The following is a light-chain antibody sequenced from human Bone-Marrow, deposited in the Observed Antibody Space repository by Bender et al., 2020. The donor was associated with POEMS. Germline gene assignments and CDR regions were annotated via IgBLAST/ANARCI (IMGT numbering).Light chain of an antibody. J-gene: IGLJ3*02. CDR1: VLGAKY. V-gene: IGLV3-1*01. CDR2: QDN. CDR3: HAWDSGTAV. Sequence: ELTHPLSVSVSPGRTASITSSRAVLGAKYVCWYQLKPGQSPVLVIYQDNVRPSGVHGRSSGSSSGTTATLTISGTQAMDEADYYCHAWDSGTAVFGGGTKLTVL.